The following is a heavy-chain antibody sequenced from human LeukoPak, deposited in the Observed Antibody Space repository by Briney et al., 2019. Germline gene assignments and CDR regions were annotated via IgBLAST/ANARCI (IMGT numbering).Heavy chain of an antibody. CDR3: ARRFRISSSSSDAFDI. V-gene: IGHV4-59*01. CDR1: GDSISSYY. Sequence: SETLSLTCTVSGDSISSYYWSWIRQPPGKGLEWIGEIYYSGSTNYNPSLKSRVTISVDTSKNHFSLTAADTAVYYCARRFRISSSSSDAFDIWGQGTMVTVSS. D-gene: IGHD6-13*01. CDR2: IYYSGST. J-gene: IGHJ3*02.